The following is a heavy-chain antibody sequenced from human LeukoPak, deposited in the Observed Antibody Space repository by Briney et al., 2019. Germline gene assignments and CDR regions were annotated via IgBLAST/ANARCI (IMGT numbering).Heavy chain of an antibody. CDR1: GYTFTSYD. V-gene: IGHV1-8*01. CDR2: MNTNSGNT. D-gene: IGHD3-9*01. J-gene: IGHJ4*02. CDR3: ARGVRYFDWLSCTYFDY. Sequence: ASVKVSCKASGYTFTSYDINWVRQATGQGLEWMGWMNTNSGNTGYAQKFQGRVTMTRNTSISTAYMELSSLRSEDTAVYYCARGVRYFDWLSCTYFDYWGQGTLVTVSS.